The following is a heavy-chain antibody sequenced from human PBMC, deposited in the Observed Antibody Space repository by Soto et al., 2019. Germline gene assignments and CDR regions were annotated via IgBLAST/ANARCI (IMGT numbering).Heavy chain of an antibody. Sequence: QVPLVQSGAEVKKPGSSVKVSCKASGGTFSSYAISWVRQAPGQGLEWMGGIIPIFGTANYAQKFQGRVTITADESTSTAYMELSSLRSEDTAVYYCASYYDSSGYYSAYYYYGMDVWGQGTTVTVSS. CDR2: IIPIFGTA. V-gene: IGHV1-69*01. D-gene: IGHD3-22*01. CDR1: GGTFSSYA. CDR3: ASYYDSSGYYSAYYYYGMDV. J-gene: IGHJ6*02.